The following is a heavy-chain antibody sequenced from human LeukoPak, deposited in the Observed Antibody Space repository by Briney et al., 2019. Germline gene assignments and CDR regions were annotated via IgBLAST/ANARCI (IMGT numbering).Heavy chain of an antibody. CDR1: GFTFSSYS. J-gene: IGHJ4*02. V-gene: IGHV3-21*01. Sequence: GGSLRLSCAASGFTFSSYSMHWLRQAPGKGLEWVSVISSSSSHIFYADSLRGRFTISRDNAKNSLYLQMNSLRADDTAVYYCATGGTNGWVDYWDQGTLVTVSS. D-gene: IGHD2-8*01. CDR3: ATGGTNGWVDY. CDR2: ISSSSSHI.